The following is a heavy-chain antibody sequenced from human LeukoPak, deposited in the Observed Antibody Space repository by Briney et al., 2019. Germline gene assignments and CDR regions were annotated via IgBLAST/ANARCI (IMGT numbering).Heavy chain of an antibody. Sequence: SETLSLTCTVSGGSISSYYWSWIRQPPGKGLEWIGYIYTSGSTNYNPSLKSRVTISVDTSKNQFSLKLSSVTAADTAAYYCARRGYCSSTSYPCMDVWGKGTTVTVSS. CDR3: ARRGYCSSTSYPCMDV. J-gene: IGHJ6*03. CDR1: GGSISSYY. V-gene: IGHV4-4*09. CDR2: IYTSGST. D-gene: IGHD2-2*01.